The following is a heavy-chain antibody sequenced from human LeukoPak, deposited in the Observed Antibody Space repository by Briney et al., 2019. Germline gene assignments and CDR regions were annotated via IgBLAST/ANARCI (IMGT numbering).Heavy chain of an antibody. Sequence: SETLSLTCAVYGGSFSGYYWSWIRQPPGKGLEWIGSIYYSGSTYYNPSLKSRVTISVDTSKNQFSLKLSSVTAADTAVYYCAREQPNYYDSSGYYRTHDAFDIWGQGTMVTVSS. CDR2: IYYSGST. V-gene: IGHV4-34*01. J-gene: IGHJ3*02. CDR1: GGSFSGYY. D-gene: IGHD3-22*01. CDR3: AREQPNYYDSSGYYRTHDAFDI.